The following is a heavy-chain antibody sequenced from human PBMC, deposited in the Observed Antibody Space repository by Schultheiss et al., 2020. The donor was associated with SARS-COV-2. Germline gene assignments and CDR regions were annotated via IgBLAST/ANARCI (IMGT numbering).Heavy chain of an antibody. CDR1: GFTFSDYY. CDR3: ASHSGYAFFDY. D-gene: IGHD5-12*01. J-gene: IGHJ4*02. CDR2: ISSSSSYT. V-gene: IGHV3-11*03. Sequence: GGSLRLSCAASGFTFSDYYMGWIRQAPGKGLEWVSYISSSSSYTNYADSVKGRFTISRDNAKNSLYLQMNSLRAEDTAVYYCASHSGYAFFDYWGQGTLVTVSS.